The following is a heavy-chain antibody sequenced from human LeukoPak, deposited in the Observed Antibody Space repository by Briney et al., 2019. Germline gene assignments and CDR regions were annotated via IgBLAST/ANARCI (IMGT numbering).Heavy chain of an antibody. CDR3: ARDPGNGYGYGHLNPWYFDY. V-gene: IGHV4-39*07. J-gene: IGHJ4*02. CDR2: IYYSGST. CDR1: GGSISSSSYY. D-gene: IGHD5-18*01. Sequence: SETLSLTCTVSGGSISSSSYYWGWIRQPPGKGLEWIGSIYYSGSTYYNPSLKSRVTISVDTSKNQFSLKLSSVTAADTAVYYCARDPGNGYGYGHLNPWYFDYWGQGTLVTVSS.